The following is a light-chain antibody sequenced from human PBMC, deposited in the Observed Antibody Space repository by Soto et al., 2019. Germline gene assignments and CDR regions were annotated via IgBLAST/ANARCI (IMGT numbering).Light chain of an antibody. CDR1: RSVSSNY. CDR3: QQYGNSLLT. J-gene: IGKJ4*01. CDR2: GAS. V-gene: IGKV3-20*01. Sequence: EIVLTQSPGTLSLSPGERATLSCRASRSVSSNYLAWYQQKPGQAPRLLIYGASIRAPGIPDRFSGSGSGTDFTLTIRRLEPEDFAVYYCQQYGNSLLTFGGGTKVEIK.